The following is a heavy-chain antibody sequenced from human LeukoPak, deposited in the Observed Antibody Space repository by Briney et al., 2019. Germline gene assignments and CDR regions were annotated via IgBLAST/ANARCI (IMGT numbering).Heavy chain of an antibody. CDR2: IYWDDDK. CDR3: ARSNYVNIAMVHFDS. D-gene: IGHD3-10*01. Sequence: ESGPTLVNPTQTLTLTCTFSGFSLSTSGVAVNWIRQPPGKALEWLGIIYWDDDKRYTPSLKSRLTLTKDTSNNQVVLTMTNMDPVDTATYYCARSNYVNIAMVHFDSWGQGTLVTVSS. CDR1: GFSLSTSGVA. V-gene: IGHV2-5*02. J-gene: IGHJ4*02.